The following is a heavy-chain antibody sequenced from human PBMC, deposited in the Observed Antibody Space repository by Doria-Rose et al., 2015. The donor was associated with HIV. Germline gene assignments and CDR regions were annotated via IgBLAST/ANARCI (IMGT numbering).Heavy chain of an antibody. D-gene: IGHD6-13*01. V-gene: IGHV2-26*01. J-gene: IGHJ4*02. Sequence: ESGPVLVKPTETLTLTCTVSGVSLSSPGMGVSWIRQPPGKALEWLANIFSDDERSYNPALKSRLTISRGTSKSQVVLTMTDMDPVDTATYYCARIKSSRWYHKYYFDFWGQGTLVIVSA. CDR3: ARIKSSRWYHKYYFDF. CDR2: IFSDDER. CDR1: GVSLSSPGMG.